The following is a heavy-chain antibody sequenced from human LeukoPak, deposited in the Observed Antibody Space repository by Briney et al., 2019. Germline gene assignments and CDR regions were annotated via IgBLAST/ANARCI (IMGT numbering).Heavy chain of an antibody. Sequence: SETLSLTCTVSGGSISSSSYYWGWIRQPPGEGLEWIGSIYYSGSTYYNPSLKSRVTISVDRSKNHFSLRLSSVTAADTAVYYCARGENVVAATRRWGQGTLVTVSS. D-gene: IGHD2-15*01. V-gene: IGHV4-39*02. CDR3: ARGENVVAATRR. CDR2: IYYSGST. CDR1: GGSISSSSYY. J-gene: IGHJ4*02.